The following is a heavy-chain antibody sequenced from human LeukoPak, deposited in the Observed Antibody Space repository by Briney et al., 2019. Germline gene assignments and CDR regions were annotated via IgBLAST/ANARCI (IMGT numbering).Heavy chain of an antibody. CDR3: ATELRYCGGDCYSGAFDI. CDR2: IGTTSGAI. V-gene: IGHV3-48*01. Sequence: PGGSLRLSCAASGFTFNAFGMNWVRQAPGKGLEWVSYIGTTSGAIYYADSVKGRFTISRDNSKNTLYLQMNSLRAEDTAVYYCATELRYCGGDCYSGAFDIWGQGTMVTVSS. J-gene: IGHJ3*02. CDR1: GFTFNAFG. D-gene: IGHD2-21*02.